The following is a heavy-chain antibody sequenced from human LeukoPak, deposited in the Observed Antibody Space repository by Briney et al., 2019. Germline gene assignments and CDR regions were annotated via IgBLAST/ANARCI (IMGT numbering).Heavy chain of an antibody. D-gene: IGHD2-2*01. J-gene: IGHJ4*02. CDR1: GGSFSGYY. CDR2: IYYSGST. Sequence: KPSETLSLTCAVYGGSFSGYYWSWIRQHPGKGLEWIGYIYYSGSTYYNPSLKSRVTISVDTSKNQFSLKLSSVTAADTAVYYCARSYCSSTSCYPYYFDYWGQGTLVTVSS. V-gene: IGHV4-31*11. CDR3: ARSYCSSTSCYPYYFDY.